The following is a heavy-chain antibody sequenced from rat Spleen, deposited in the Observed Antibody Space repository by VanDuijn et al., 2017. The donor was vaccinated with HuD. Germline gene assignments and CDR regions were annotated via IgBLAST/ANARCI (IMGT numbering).Heavy chain of an antibody. CDR1: GFSLSSYG. D-gene: IGHD1-2*01. CDR3: TRSGYYSSYMNVMDA. Sequence: QVQLKESGPGLVQPSQTLSLTCTVSGFSLSSYGVIWVRQSPGKGLEWMGVIWNNGNTNYNSPLKSRLSISRDTSKSQVYLKMNSLQTEDTATYYCTRSGYYSSYMNVMDAWGQGASVTVSS. CDR2: IWNNGNT. J-gene: IGHJ4*01. V-gene: IGHV2-13*01.